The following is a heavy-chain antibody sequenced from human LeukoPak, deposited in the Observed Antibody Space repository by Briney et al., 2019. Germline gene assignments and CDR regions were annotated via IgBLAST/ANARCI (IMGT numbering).Heavy chain of an antibody. J-gene: IGHJ5*02. CDR1: GYTFTSYY. D-gene: IGHD6-13*01. CDR3: TAAAGTGWFDP. V-gene: IGHV1-46*01. CDR2: INPSGGST. Sequence: ASVKVSCKASGYTFTSYYMHWVRQAPGQGLEWMGIINPSGGSTSYAQKFQGRVTMTRDMSTSTVYMELSSLRSEDMAVYYYTAAAGTGWFDPWGQGTLVTVSS.